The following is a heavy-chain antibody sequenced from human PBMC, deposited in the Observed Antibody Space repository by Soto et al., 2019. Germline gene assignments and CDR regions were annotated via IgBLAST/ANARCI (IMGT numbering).Heavy chain of an antibody. Sequence: QVQLVESGGGVVQPGRSLRLSCTASGFTFNNYGMHWVRQAPGKGLEWVTLISYDGSNKYYAGSVKGRFTISRDNSKNTLYLQMNSLRVQDTAVYYCAKDVFGVYNYGMDVWGQGTTVTVSS. V-gene: IGHV3-30*18. CDR2: ISYDGSNK. J-gene: IGHJ6*02. CDR1: GFTFNNYG. D-gene: IGHD3-3*01. CDR3: AKDVFGVYNYGMDV.